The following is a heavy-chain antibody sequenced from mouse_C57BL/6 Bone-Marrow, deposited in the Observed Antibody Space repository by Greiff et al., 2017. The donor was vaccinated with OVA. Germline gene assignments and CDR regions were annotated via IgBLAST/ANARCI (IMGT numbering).Heavy chain of an antibody. CDR1: GFTFSSYT. CDR3: ARQGAYYGNFYWYFDV. D-gene: IGHD2-10*01. V-gene: IGHV5-12-2*01. CDR2: ISNGGGST. J-gene: IGHJ1*01. Sequence: EVQLVESGGGLVQPGGSLKLSCAASGFTFSSYTMSWVRQTPEKRLEWVAYISNGGGSTYYPDTVKGRFTISRDNAKNTLYLQMSSLKSEDTAMYYCARQGAYYGNFYWYFDVWGAGTTVTVSS.